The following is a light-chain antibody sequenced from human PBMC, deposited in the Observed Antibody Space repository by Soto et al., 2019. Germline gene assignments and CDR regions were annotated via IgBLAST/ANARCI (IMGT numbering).Light chain of an antibody. J-gene: IGLJ3*02. V-gene: IGLV2-14*01. CDR3: SSYTISSPHWV. CDR1: SSDVGGYNY. Sequence: QSALTQPASVSGSPGQSITISCTGTSSDVGGYNYVSWYQQHPGKAPKLMIYEVSNRPSGVSNRVSGSKSGNTASLTISGLQAEDEADYYCSSYTISSPHWVFGGGTKLTVL. CDR2: EVS.